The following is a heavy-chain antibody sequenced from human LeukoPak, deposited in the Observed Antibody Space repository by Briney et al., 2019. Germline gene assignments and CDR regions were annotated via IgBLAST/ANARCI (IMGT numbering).Heavy chain of an antibody. CDR1: GGSISSSSYY. J-gene: IGHJ6*02. D-gene: IGHD2/OR15-2a*01. V-gene: IGHV4-39*07. CDR3: ARAHSIASYYYGVDV. Sequence: SETLSLTCTVSGGSISSSSYYWGWIRQPPGKGLEWIGSIYYSGSTYYNPSLKSRVTMSVDTSKNQFSLKLSSVTAADTAVYYCARAHSIASYYYGVDVWGQGTTVTVSS. CDR2: IYYSGST.